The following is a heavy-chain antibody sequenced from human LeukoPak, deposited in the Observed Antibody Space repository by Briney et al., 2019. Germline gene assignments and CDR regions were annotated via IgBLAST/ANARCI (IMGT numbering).Heavy chain of an antibody. CDR2: ISSSGGNT. CDR3: ASSYGDYYYFDY. D-gene: IGHD4-17*01. V-gene: IGHV3-23*01. J-gene: IGHJ4*02. CDR1: GFTFSRYV. Sequence: GGSLRLSCAASGFTFSRYVMSWVRQAPGKGLEWVSAISSSGGNTYYADSVEGRFTISRDNSKNTLYLQMNGLRAEDTAVYYCASSYGDYYYFDYWGQGTLVTVSS.